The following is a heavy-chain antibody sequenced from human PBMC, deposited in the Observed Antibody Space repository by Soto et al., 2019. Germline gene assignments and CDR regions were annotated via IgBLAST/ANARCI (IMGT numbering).Heavy chain of an antibody. V-gene: IGHV1-69*13. CDR1: GGTFSSYA. Sequence: ASVKVSFKASGGTFSSYAISWVRQAPGQGLEWMGGIIPIFGTANYAQKFQGRVTITADESTSTAYMELSSLRSEDTAVYYCARAGRGCSSTSCYYSGVFYFDYWGQGTLVTVSS. J-gene: IGHJ4*02. CDR2: IIPIFGTA. CDR3: ARAGRGCSSTSCYYSGVFYFDY. D-gene: IGHD2-2*01.